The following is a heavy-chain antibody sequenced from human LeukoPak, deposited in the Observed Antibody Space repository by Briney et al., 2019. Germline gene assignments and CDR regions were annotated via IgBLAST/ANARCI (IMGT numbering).Heavy chain of an antibody. CDR1: GFTVSSNY. CDR2: IYSGGST. CDR3: ARDGSVYGDAGDY. D-gene: IGHD4-17*01. J-gene: IGHJ4*02. V-gene: IGHV3-66*01. Sequence: TGGSLRLSCAASGFTVSSNYMSWVRQAPGKGLEWVSVIYSGGSTYYADSVKGRFTISRDNSKNTLYLQMNSLRAEDTAVYYCARDGSVYGDAGDYWGQGTLVTVSS.